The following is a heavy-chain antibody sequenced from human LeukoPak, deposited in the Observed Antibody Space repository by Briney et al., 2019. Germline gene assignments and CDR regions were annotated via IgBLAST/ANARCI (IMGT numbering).Heavy chain of an antibody. CDR2: LYHPDST. J-gene: IGHJ6*03. CDR3: ARQYDSYFYYYLDL. CDR1: GYPISSAYY. V-gene: IGHV4-38-2*01. Sequence: SETLSLTCAVSGYPISSAYYWVCVRQPPGKGLGWIGSLYHPDSTYYNPSLESRVTMSVDTSRNQFSLKLSFVTAADTAVYYCARQYDSYFYYYLDLWGTGTTVTVSS. D-gene: IGHD2-2*01.